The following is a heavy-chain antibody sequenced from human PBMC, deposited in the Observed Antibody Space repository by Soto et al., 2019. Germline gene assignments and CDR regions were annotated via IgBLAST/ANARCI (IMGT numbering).Heavy chain of an antibody. CDR2: FYYSGNT. D-gene: IGHD3-10*01. CDR3: ARHRGPTGPSY. J-gene: IGHJ4*02. V-gene: IGHV4-39*01. CDR1: GDSISSGSAY. Sequence: QLQLQESGPALVKPSETLSHTCTVSGDSISSGSAYWGWVRQPPGKGMEWIGSFYYSGNTNYNPSLKSRATISVDTSKNQFSLKLSSVTATDRAVYYCARHRGPTGPSYWGQGTLVTVSS.